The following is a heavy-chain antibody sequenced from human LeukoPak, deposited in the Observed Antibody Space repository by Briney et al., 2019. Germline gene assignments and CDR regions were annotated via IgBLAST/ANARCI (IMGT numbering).Heavy chain of an antibody. V-gene: IGHV4-31*02. Sequence: PSETLSLTCNVSGVSISDGRYYWAWIRQVPGKGLEWIGYKYYSGSAKYNPSLKSRLTISIDTPENQFSLHLSSVTAADTATYYCATPYCSGISCPDVFNVWGQGRRVTVSS. CDR2: KYYSGSA. CDR1: GVSISDGRYY. CDR3: ATPYCSGISCPDVFNV. D-gene: IGHD2-2*01. J-gene: IGHJ3*01.